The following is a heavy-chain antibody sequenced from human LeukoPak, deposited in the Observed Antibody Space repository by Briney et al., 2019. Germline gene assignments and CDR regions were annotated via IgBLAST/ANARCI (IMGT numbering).Heavy chain of an antibody. CDR3: AKRGVVIRVILVGFHKAAYYFDS. D-gene: IGHD3-22*01. J-gene: IGHJ4*02. CDR2: ISDSGDST. Sequence: GGSLRLSCAVSGITLSNYGMSWVRQAPGKVLEWVAGISDSGDSTSYADSVKGRFTISRDNPKNTLYLQMNSLRAEDTAVYFCAKRGVVIRVILVGFHKAAYYFDSWGQGALVTVSS. V-gene: IGHV3-23*01. CDR1: GITLSNYG.